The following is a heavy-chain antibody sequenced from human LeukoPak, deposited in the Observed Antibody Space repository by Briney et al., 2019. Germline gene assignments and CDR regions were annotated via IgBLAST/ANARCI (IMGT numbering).Heavy chain of an antibody. V-gene: IGHV1-18*01. D-gene: IGHD4-17*01. Sequence: ASVKVSCKASGYTFTSYGISWVRQAPGQGLEWMGWISAYNGNTNYAQKPQGRVTMTTDTSTSTAYMELRSLRSDDTAVYYCARVKYGDYGNNWFDPWGQGTLVTVSS. CDR3: ARVKYGDYGNNWFDP. CDR1: GYTFTSYG. J-gene: IGHJ5*02. CDR2: ISAYNGNT.